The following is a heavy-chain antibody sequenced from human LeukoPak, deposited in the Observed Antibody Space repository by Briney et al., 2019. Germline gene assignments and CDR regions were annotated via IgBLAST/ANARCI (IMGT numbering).Heavy chain of an antibody. Sequence: GEALKISCKASGYIFSSYWIGWVRQMPGKGLEWMGIIYPGDSDTRDSPSFQGQVTISEDKSIGNAYLQWSSLKASATEMYYCGRQKYCSGGNCCSEPDAFEIWGQGTMVTVSP. CDR2: IYPGDSDT. CDR3: GRQKYCSGGNCCSEPDAFEI. CDR1: GYIFSSYW. D-gene: IGHD2-15*01. J-gene: IGHJ3*02. V-gene: IGHV5-51*01.